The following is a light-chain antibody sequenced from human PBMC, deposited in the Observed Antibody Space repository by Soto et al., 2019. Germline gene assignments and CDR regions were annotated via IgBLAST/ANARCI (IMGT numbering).Light chain of an antibody. J-gene: IGKJ4*01. CDR2: DVS. CDR1: QSVSSN. V-gene: IGKV3D-15*01. CDR3: QHYHDWPLT. Sequence: EIVMTQSPATLSVSPGERATLSCRASQSVSSNFAWYQQRPAQAPRLLIYDVSTRATGVPTRFSGSGSGTELTLTISSLQTEDFAVDYCQHYHDWPLTVGGGTGVEIK.